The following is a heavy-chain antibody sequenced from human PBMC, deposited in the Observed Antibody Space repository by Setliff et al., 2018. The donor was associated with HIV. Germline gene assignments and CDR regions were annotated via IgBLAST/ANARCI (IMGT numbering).Heavy chain of an antibody. Sequence: ASVKVSCKASGYTFTSYYMHWVRQAPGKGLEWMGGFDPEDGETIYAQKFQGRVTMTEDTSTDTAYMELSSLSFEDTAVYYCATTGPYSGSLYGMDVWGQGTTVTVSS. CDR2: FDPEDGET. V-gene: IGHV1-24*01. CDR1: GYTFTSYY. D-gene: IGHD1-26*01. J-gene: IGHJ6*02. CDR3: ATTGPYSGSLYGMDV.